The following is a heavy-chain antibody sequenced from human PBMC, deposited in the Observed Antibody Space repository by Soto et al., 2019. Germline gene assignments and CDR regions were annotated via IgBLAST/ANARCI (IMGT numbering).Heavy chain of an antibody. CDR3: ARTHSGSYYSVFNY. Sequence: PSETLSLTCVVSNFSISSGYYWGWIRQSPGKGLEWIASIYRSGTTSYNPSLKSRVTISVDPSKNQFSLMLPAVTAAYTAVYYCARTHSGSYYSVFNYWGRGSLVTVSS. V-gene: IGHV4-38-2*01. CDR1: NFSISSGYY. J-gene: IGHJ4*02. D-gene: IGHD1-26*01. CDR2: IYRSGTT.